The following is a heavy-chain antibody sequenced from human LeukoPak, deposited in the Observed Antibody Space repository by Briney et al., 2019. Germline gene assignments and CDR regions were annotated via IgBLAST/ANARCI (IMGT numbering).Heavy chain of an antibody. D-gene: IGHD6-19*01. CDR3: ARIRRLIAVAADY. CDR1: GGSISSYY. V-gene: IGHV4-4*07. Sequence: SETLSLTCTVSGGSISSYYWGWIRQPAGKGLEWIGRIYTSGSTNYNPSLKSRVTMSVDTSKNQFSLKLSSVTAADTAVYYCARIRRLIAVAADYWGQGTLVTVSS. CDR2: IYTSGST. J-gene: IGHJ4*02.